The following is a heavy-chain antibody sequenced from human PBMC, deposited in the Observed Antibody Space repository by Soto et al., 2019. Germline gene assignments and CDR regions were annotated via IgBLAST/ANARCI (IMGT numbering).Heavy chain of an antibody. D-gene: IGHD3-10*01. V-gene: IGHV4-59*08. CDR2: IYYSGST. Sequence: SEPLSLTKTVSCDSISEYYWSWIRQPPGKGLEWIGYIYYSGSTNSNNPSLKSRVAISVDTSKNEFSLKLSSVTAADTAVYYCARHSSGTSFDPWGQGTLVTVSS. CDR1: CDSISEYY. J-gene: IGHJ5*02. CDR3: ARHSSGTSFDP.